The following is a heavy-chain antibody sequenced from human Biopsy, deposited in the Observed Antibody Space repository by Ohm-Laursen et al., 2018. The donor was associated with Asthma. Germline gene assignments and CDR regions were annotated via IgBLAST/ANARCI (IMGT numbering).Heavy chain of an antibody. Sequence: SLRLSCTASGFMFSSFGMHWVRQAPGKGLEWVAGISYDGNHKFYEDSVKGRFTISRDNSKNTLYLQMNSLRTEDTAVYYCAKRRGYSGHDNDYWGQGTLVIVSS. CDR1: GFMFSSFG. CDR3: AKRRGYSGHDNDY. V-gene: IGHV3-30*18. J-gene: IGHJ4*02. D-gene: IGHD5-12*01. CDR2: ISYDGNHK.